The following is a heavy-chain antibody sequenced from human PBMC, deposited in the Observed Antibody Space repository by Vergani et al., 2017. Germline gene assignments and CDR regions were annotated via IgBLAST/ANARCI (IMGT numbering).Heavy chain of an antibody. J-gene: IGHJ4*02. D-gene: IGHD1-1*01. CDR3: ARHTTYTDS. Sequence: EVELVQSGPEMRKPGESLKISCKGSESSFGNYWMGWVRQMPGKGLEWMGIIYPADSDTTYSPSFQGQVTISADKSCSTAFLQWGSLKASDTALYYCARHTTYTDSWGQGTLVTVSS. V-gene: IGHV5-51*01. CDR2: IYPADSDT. CDR1: ESSFGNYW.